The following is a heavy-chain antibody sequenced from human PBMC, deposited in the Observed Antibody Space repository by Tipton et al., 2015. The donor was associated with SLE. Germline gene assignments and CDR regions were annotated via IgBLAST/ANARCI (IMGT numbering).Heavy chain of an antibody. V-gene: IGHV4-61*02. CDR2: IYTSGST. CDR3: ARANWGSRSVLGAFDI. J-gene: IGHJ3*02. CDR1: SGSISSGSYY. Sequence: TLSLTCTVSSGSISSGSYYWSWIRQPAGKGLEWIGRIYTSGSTNYNPSLKSRATISVDTSKNQFSLKLSSVTAADTAVYYCARANWGSRSVLGAFDIWGQGTMVTVSS. D-gene: IGHD7-27*01.